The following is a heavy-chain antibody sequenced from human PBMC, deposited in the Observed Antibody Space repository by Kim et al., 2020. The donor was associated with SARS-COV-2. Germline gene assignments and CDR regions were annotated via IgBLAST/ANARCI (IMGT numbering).Heavy chain of an antibody. CDR2: IYYSGSV. Sequence: SETLSLTCSVSGVSISSYYWSWIRQPPGKGLEWIGYIYYSGSVNYNPSLRSRVTISVDTSKNQFSLKLSSVTAADTAVYYCAGTVRGANFDYWGRGVLVTVSS. CDR1: GVSISSYY. CDR3: AGTVRGANFDY. J-gene: IGHJ4*02. V-gene: IGHV4-59*08. D-gene: IGHD3-10*01.